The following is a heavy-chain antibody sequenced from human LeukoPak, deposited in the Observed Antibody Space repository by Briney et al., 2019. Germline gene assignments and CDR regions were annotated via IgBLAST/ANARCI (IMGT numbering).Heavy chain of an antibody. V-gene: IGHV4-30-4*01. D-gene: IGHD5-18*01. CDR2: IYYSGST. CDR3: ARGMDTAMVTPTYFDY. J-gene: IGHJ4*02. Sequence: SQTLSLTCTVSGGSISSGDYCWSWIRQPPGKGLEWIGYIYYSGSTYYNPSLKSRVTISVDTSKNQFSLKLSSVTAADTAVYYCARGMDTAMVTPTYFDYWGQGTLVTVSS. CDR1: GGSISSGDYC.